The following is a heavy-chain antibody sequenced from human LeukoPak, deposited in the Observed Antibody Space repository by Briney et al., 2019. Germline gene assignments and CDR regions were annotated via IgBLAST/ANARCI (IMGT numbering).Heavy chain of an antibody. D-gene: IGHD5-12*01. CDR2: INAGNGNT. V-gene: IGHV1-3*03. J-gene: IGHJ4*02. Sequence: GASVKVSCKASGYTFTSYAMHWVRQAPGQRLEWMGWINAGNGNTKYSQEFQGRVTITRNTSISTAYMELSSLRSEDTAVYYCARGTWDIVATLVIWGQGTLVTVSS. CDR3: ARGTWDIVATLVI. CDR1: GYTFTSYA.